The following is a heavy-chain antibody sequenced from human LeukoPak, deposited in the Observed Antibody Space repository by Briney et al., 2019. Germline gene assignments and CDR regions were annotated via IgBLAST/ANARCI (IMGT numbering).Heavy chain of an antibody. CDR1: SGSISSSSYY. D-gene: IGHD3-22*01. CDR3: ARPPHYYDSSGYSFGAFDI. V-gene: IGHV4-39*01. CDR2: IYYSGTT. Sequence: SETLSLTCTVSSGSISSSSYYWGWIRQPPGKGLEWIGSIYYSGTTYYNPSLKSRVSISVDTSKNQFSLKLSSVTGADTAVYYCARPPHYYDSSGYSFGAFDIWGQGAMVTVSS. J-gene: IGHJ3*02.